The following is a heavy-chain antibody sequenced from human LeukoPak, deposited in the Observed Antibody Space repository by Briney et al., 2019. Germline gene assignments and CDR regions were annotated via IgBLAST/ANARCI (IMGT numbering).Heavy chain of an antibody. CDR2: IYDSGST. D-gene: IGHD1-26*01. CDR3: ARSRAFNSGAFDP. V-gene: IGHV4-30-2*02. J-gene: IGHJ5*02. CDR1: GGSISSDGYS. Sequence: SETLSLTCAVFGGSISSDGYSWSWIRQPLGKGLEWIGYIYDSGSTYNNPSLKRRVTMSVDRSRNQFSLKLSSVTAADTAVYYCARSRAFNSGAFDPWGQGSLVTVSS.